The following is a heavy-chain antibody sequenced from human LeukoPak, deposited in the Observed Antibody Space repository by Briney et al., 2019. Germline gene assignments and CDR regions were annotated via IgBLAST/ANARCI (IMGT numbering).Heavy chain of an antibody. J-gene: IGHJ4*02. CDR3: ARAGSGYYLLDY. D-gene: IGHD3-3*01. V-gene: IGHV3-48*03. Sequence: PWGSLRLSCAASGFTFSSYEMNWVRQAPGKGLEWVSYISSSGSTIYYADSVKGRFTISRDNAKNSLYLQMNSLRAEDTAVYYCARAGSGYYLLDYWGQGTLVTVSS. CDR1: GFTFSSYE. CDR2: ISSSGSTI.